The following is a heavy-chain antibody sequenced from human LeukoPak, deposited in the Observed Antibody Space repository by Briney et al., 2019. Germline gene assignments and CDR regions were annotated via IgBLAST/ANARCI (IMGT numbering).Heavy chain of an antibody. D-gene: IGHD2/OR15-2a*01. CDR3: AKAFSGSLFDY. Sequence: KAGGSLRLSCAASGFTFSSYAMSWVRQAPGKGLEWVSAISGSGGSTYYADSVKDRFTISRDNSKNTLYLQMNSLRAEDTAVYYCAKAFSGSLFDYWGQGTLVTVSS. V-gene: IGHV3-23*01. J-gene: IGHJ4*02. CDR2: ISGSGGST. CDR1: GFTFSSYA.